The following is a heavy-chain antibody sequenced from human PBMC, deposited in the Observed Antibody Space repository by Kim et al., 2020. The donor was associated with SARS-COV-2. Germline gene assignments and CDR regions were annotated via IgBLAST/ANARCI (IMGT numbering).Heavy chain of an antibody. CDR2: INHSGST. Sequence: SETLSLTCAVYGGSFSGYYWSWIRQPPGKGLEWIGEINHSGSTNYNPSLKSRVTISVDTSKNQFSLKLSSVTAADTAVYYCARGTFNSGYDFGVFRDYYYGMDVWGQGTTVTVSS. J-gene: IGHJ6*02. CDR1: GGSFSGYY. CDR3: ARGTFNSGYDFGVFRDYYYGMDV. D-gene: IGHD5-12*01. V-gene: IGHV4-34*01.